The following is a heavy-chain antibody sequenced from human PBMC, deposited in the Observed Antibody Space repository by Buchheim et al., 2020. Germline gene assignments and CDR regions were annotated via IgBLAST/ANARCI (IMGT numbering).Heavy chain of an antibody. D-gene: IGHD3-3*01. J-gene: IGHJ6*02. CDR3: AAATYYDFWSGYYPGSDYYGMDV. CDR1: GFTFTSSA. CDR2: IVVGSGNT. V-gene: IGHV1-58*02. Sequence: QMQLVQSGPEVKKPGTSVKVSCKASGFTFTSSAMQWVRQARGQRLEWIGWIVVGSGNTNYAQKFQERVTITRDMSTSTAYMELSSLRSEDTAVYYCAAATYYDFWSGYYPGSDYYGMDVWGQGTT.